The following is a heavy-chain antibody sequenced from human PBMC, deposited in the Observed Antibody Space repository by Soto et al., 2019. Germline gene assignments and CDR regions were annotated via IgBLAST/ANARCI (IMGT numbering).Heavy chain of an antibody. CDR2: ISGSGGST. Sequence: GGSLRLSCAASGFTFSSYAMSWVRQAPGKGLEWVSAISGSGGSTYYADSVKGRFTISRDNSKNTLYLQMNSLRAKDTAVYYCAKNGGVVVRPFDYWGQGTLVTVSS. CDR1: GFTFSSYA. D-gene: IGHD2-15*01. CDR3: AKNGGVVVRPFDY. V-gene: IGHV3-23*01. J-gene: IGHJ4*02.